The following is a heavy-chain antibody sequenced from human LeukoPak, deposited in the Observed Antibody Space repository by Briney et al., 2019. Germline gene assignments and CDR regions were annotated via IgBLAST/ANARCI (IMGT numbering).Heavy chain of an antibody. Sequence: SETLSLTCTVSGGSISSYYWSWIRQPPGKGLEWIGYIYYSGSTNYNPSLKSRVTISVDTSKNQFSLKLSSVTAADTAVYYCAIASMYGGIPLDYWGQGTLVTVSS. V-gene: IGHV4-59*01. CDR1: GGSISSYY. J-gene: IGHJ4*02. D-gene: IGHD2-15*01. CDR3: AIASMYGGIPLDY. CDR2: IYYSGST.